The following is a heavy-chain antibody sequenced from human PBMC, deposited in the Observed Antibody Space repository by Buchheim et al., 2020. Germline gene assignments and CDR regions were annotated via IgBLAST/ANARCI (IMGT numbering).Heavy chain of an antibody. D-gene: IGHD3-22*01. J-gene: IGHJ4*02. CDR2: INSDGSGT. Sequence: EVQLVESGGGLVQPGGSLRLSCAASGFTFSPYYMHWVRQPPGKGLVWVSRINSDGSGTTYADSVKGRFTMSRDNAKNTVYLQMSSLRDEDTALYYCARGDDSSGSAAYWGQGTL. CDR3: ARGDDSSGSAAY. CDR1: GFTFSPYY. V-gene: IGHV3-74*03.